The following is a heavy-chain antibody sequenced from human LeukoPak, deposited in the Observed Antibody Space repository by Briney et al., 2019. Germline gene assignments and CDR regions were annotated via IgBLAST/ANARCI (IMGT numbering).Heavy chain of an antibody. V-gene: IGHV4-4*07. CDR1: GDSTTSYY. J-gene: IGHJ3*02. Sequence: PPETLSLTCSVSGDSTTSYYWSWIRQSPGKGLEWLGLIYKSGDVNYHPSFRSRLFMSVDRSKTQVSLKLSSVTAADTAVYYCARAVHNPIAASTHDDAFDIWGQGTMVTVSS. CDR2: IYKSGDV. CDR3: ARAVHNPIAASTHDDAFDI. D-gene: IGHD6-13*01.